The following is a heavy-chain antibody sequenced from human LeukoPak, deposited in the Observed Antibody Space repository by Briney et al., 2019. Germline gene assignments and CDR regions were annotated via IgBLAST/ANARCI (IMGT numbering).Heavy chain of an antibody. CDR3: ARDRRYYDILTGYSRYYYMDV. J-gene: IGHJ6*03. V-gene: IGHV4-4*07. D-gene: IGHD3-9*01. Sequence: KPSETLSLTCTVSGGSISSYYWSWIRQPAGKGLEWIGRIYTSGSTNYNLSLKSRVTMSVDTSKNQFSLKLSSVTAADTAVYYCARDRRYYDILTGYSRYYYMDVWGKGTTVTVSS. CDR1: GGSISSYY. CDR2: IYTSGST.